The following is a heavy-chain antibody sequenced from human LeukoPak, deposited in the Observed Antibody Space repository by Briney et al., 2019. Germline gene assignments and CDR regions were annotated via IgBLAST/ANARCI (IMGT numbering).Heavy chain of an antibody. CDR3: AREDIVVVVADYYGMDV. D-gene: IGHD2-15*01. Sequence: SAKVSCKASGGTFSSYAISWVRQAPGQGLEWMGRIIPILGIANYAQKFQGRVTITADKSTSTAYMELSSLRSEDTAVYYCAREDIVVVVADYYGMDVWGQGTTVTVSS. CDR1: GGTFSSYA. J-gene: IGHJ6*02. V-gene: IGHV1-69*04. CDR2: IIPILGIA.